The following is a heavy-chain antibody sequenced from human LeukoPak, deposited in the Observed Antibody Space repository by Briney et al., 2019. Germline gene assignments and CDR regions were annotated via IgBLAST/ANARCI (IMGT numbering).Heavy chain of an antibody. CDR1: GYTFTSYG. D-gene: IGHD3-22*01. J-gene: IGHJ5*02. CDR3: ARGFPYYYDSSGYYWAQYNWFAP. V-gene: IGHV1-18*01. CDR2: ISAYNGNT. Sequence: ASVTVSCKASGYTFTSYGISWVRQAPGQGLEWMGWISAYNGNTNYAQKLQGRVTMTTDTSTSTAYMELRSLRSDDTAVYYCARGFPYYYDSSGYYWAQYNWFAPWGQGTLVTVSS.